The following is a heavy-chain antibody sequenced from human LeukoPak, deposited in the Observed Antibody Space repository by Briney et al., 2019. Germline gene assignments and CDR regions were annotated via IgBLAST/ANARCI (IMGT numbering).Heavy chain of an antibody. CDR3: ARLWIAVASKLISFDY. CDR1: GYTLTELS. V-gene: IGHV1-24*01. CDR2: FDPEDGET. D-gene: IGHD6-19*01. Sequence: ASVKVSCKVSGYTLTELSMHWVRQAPGKGLEWMGGFDPEDGETIYAQKLQGRVTMTTDTSTSTAYMELRSLRSDDTAVYYCARLWIAVASKLISFDYWGQGTLVTVSS. J-gene: IGHJ4*02.